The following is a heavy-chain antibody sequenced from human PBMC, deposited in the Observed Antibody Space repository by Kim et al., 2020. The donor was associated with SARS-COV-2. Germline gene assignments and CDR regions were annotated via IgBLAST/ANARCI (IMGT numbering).Heavy chain of an antibody. CDR3: ARWISGWQYYYGMDV. CDR2: IYHSGST. CDR1: GGSISSSNW. V-gene: IGHV4-4*02. Sequence: SETLSLTCAVSGGSISSSNWWSWVRQPPGKGLEWIGEIYHSGSTNYNPSLKSRVTISVDKSKNQFSLKLSSVTAADTAVYYCARWISGWQYYYGMDVWGQGTTVTVSS. J-gene: IGHJ6*02. D-gene: IGHD6-19*01.